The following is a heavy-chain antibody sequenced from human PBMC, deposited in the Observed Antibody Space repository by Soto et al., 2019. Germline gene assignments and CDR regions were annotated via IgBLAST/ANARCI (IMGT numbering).Heavy chain of an antibody. CDR2: INHSGTA. CDR3: ASYHFLDLWTGSRHYMDV. CDR1: GGSLSGYY. V-gene: IGHV4-34*01. Sequence: QVHLEQWGAGLLNPSETLSLTCAVYGGSLSGYYWSWVRQSPGKGLEWIGEINHSGTANYNPSLKTRVTISADASKPQSSLRLTSVTAANSATYYCASYHFLDLWTGSRHYMDVWSRGTPVTVSS. J-gene: IGHJ6*03. D-gene: IGHD3-9*01.